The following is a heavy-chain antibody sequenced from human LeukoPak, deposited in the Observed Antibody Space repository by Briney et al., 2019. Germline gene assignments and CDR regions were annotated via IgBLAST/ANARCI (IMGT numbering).Heavy chain of an antibody. V-gene: IGHV3-53*04. CDR2: IYSGGGT. J-gene: IGHJ4*02. D-gene: IGHD6-19*01. CDR3: ARVGVGTVAGNYFDD. Sequence: EGSLRLSCTASGFTVSSSYMTWVRQAPGKGLEWVSLIYSGGGTFYADSVKGRFTISRHNFENTLYLQMNNLRAEDTAVYYCARVGVGTVAGNYFDDWGQGTLVTVSS. CDR1: GFTVSSSY.